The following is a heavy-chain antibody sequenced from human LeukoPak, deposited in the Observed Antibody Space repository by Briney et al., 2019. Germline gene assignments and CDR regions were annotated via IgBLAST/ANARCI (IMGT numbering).Heavy chain of an antibody. Sequence: GRSLRLSCAASGFTFDDYAMHWVRQAPGKGLEWVSGISWNSGNIDYADSVKGRFTISRDNAKNSLYLQMNSLRAEDTAVYYCARLPTTATPLGSFYYMDVWGRGTTVTVSS. CDR1: GFTFDDYA. D-gene: IGHD2/OR15-2a*01. J-gene: IGHJ6*03. CDR3: ARLPTTATPLGSFYYMDV. CDR2: ISWNSGNI. V-gene: IGHV3-9*01.